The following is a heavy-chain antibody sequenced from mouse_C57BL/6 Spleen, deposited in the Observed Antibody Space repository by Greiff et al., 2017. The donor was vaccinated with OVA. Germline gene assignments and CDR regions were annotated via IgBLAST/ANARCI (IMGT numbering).Heavy chain of an antibody. Sequence: EVQGVESGPELVKPGASVKISCKASGYSFTDYNMNWVKQSNGKSLEWIGVINPNYGTTSYNQKFKGKATLTVDQSSSTAYMQLNSLTSEDSAVYDCARSDKFITTVVATKGAMDYWGQGTSVTVSS. CDR3: ARSDKFITTVVATKGAMDY. D-gene: IGHD1-1*01. CDR1: GYSFTDYN. V-gene: IGHV1-39*01. CDR2: INPNYGTT. J-gene: IGHJ4*01.